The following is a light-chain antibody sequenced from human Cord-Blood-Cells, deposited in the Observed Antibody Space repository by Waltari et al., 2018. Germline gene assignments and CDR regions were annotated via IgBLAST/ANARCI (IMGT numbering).Light chain of an antibody. Sequence: EIVLTQSPATLSLSPGDRATLSCRARQSVSSYLAWYQQKPGQAPRLLIYDASNRATGIPARFSGSGSGTDFTLTISSLEPEDFAVYYCQQRSNWPPEFTFGPGTKVDIK. CDR3: QQRSNWPPEFT. J-gene: IGKJ3*01. V-gene: IGKV3-11*01. CDR2: DAS. CDR1: QSVSSY.